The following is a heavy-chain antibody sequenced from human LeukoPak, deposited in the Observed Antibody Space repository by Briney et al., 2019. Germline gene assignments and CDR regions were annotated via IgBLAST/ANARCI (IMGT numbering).Heavy chain of an antibody. V-gene: IGHV4-30-4*01. D-gene: IGHD3-10*01. J-gene: IGHJ4*02. CDR2: IYYSGRT. CDR3: ARSAFTTGRFDY. Sequence: KPSETLSLTCTVSGGSISSGDYSWSWIRQPPGKGLEWIGYIYYSGRTYYNPSLKSRLTISIDTSKELFSLNLTSVTAADTAVYYCARSAFTTGRFDYWAQGTLVTVSS. CDR1: GGSISSGDYS.